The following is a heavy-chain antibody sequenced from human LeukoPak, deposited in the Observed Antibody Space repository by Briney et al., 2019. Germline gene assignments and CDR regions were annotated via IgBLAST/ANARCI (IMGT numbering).Heavy chain of an antibody. J-gene: IGHJ4*02. CDR2: INPSGGST. D-gene: IGHD6-13*01. CDR3: ARVQPMFISRPHFDS. Sequence: ASVKVSCKASGYTFTSYYMHWVRQAPGQGLEWMGIINPSGGSTSYAQKFQGRVTMTRDMSTSTVYMELSSLRSEDTAVYYCARVQPMFISRPHFDSWGQGTLVTVSS. V-gene: IGHV1-46*01. CDR1: GYTFTSYY.